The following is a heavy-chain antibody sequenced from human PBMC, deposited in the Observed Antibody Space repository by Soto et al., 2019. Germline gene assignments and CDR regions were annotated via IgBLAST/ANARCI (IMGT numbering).Heavy chain of an antibody. CDR3: ASEGYSSGYYYYYGMDV. Sequence: PSETLSLTCTVSGGSISSGDYYWSWIRQPPGKGLEWIGYIYYSGSTYYNPSLKSRVTISVDTSKNQFSLKLSSVTAADTAVYYCASEGYSSGYYYYYGMDVWGKGTTVTVSS. V-gene: IGHV4-30-4*02. J-gene: IGHJ6*04. CDR2: IYYSGST. CDR1: GGSISSGDYY. D-gene: IGHD3-22*01.